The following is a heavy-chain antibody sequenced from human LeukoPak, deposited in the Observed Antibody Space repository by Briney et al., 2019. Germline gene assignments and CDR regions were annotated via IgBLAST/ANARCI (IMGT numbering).Heavy chain of an antibody. V-gene: IGHV5-51*01. CDR2: IYPGDSDT. CDR1: GYRFTSYW. Sequence: GEALQISFKGSGYRFTSYWIGWVRPMPGKGLGWMGIIYPGDSDTRYSPSFQGQVTISADKSISTAYLQWSSLKASDTAMYYCARHQVAGGDFDYGGQGTLVTVSS. CDR3: ARHQVAGGDFDY. D-gene: IGHD6-19*01. J-gene: IGHJ4*02.